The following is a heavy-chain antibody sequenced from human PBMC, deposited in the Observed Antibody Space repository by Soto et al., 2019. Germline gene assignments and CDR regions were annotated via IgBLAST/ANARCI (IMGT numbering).Heavy chain of an antibody. CDR1: GFTFSSYS. CDR3: ARDSFGDSSSGAFDI. Sequence: GGSLRLSCAASGFTFSSYSMNWVRQAPGKGLEWVSSISSSSSYIYYADSVKGRFTISRDNAKNSLYLQMNSLRAEDTAVYYCARDSFGDSSSGAFDIWGQGTMVTVSS. J-gene: IGHJ3*02. CDR2: ISSSSSYI. V-gene: IGHV3-21*01. D-gene: IGHD6-6*01.